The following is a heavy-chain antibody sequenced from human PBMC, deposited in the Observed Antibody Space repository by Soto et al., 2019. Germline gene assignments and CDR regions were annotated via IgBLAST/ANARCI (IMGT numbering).Heavy chain of an antibody. Sequence: GGSLRLSCAASGFTFSSYAMSWVRQAPGKGLEWVSAISGSDGSTYYADSVKGRFTISRDNSKNTLHLQMNSLRAEDTAIYYCAKDVGYSSSWTYYFDYWGQGTLVTVS. J-gene: IGHJ4*02. CDR1: GFTFSSYA. V-gene: IGHV3-23*01. D-gene: IGHD6-13*01. CDR3: AKDVGYSSSWTYYFDY. CDR2: ISGSDGST.